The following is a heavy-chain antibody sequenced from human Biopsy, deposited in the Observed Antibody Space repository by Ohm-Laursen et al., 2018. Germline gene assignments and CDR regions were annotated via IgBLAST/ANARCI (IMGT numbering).Heavy chain of an antibody. CDR2: RFHSSSP. D-gene: IGHD3/OR15-3a*01. Sequence: SDTLSLTCTVSGGSITADFWTWIRQTPGERLEWIGYRFHSSSPMYNPSLKSRVTISVDTSKSQFSLTLTSVTAADTAVYYCVRLNRRGNIIFFDYWGRGTLVTVSS. J-gene: IGHJ4*02. V-gene: IGHV4-59*08. CDR1: GGSITADF. CDR3: VRLNRRGNIIFFDY.